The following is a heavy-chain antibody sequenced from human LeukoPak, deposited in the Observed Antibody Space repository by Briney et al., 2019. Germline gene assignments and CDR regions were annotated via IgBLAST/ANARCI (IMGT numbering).Heavy chain of an antibody. Sequence: SETLFLTCTVSGGSISSGDYYWSWIRQPPGKGLEWIGYIYYSGSTYYNPSLKSRVTISVDTSKNQFSLKLSSVTAADTAVYYCAREVGATESFDYWGQGTLVTVSS. CDR3: AREVGATESFDY. V-gene: IGHV4-30-4*02. CDR2: IYYSGST. D-gene: IGHD1-26*01. J-gene: IGHJ4*02. CDR1: GGSISSGDYY.